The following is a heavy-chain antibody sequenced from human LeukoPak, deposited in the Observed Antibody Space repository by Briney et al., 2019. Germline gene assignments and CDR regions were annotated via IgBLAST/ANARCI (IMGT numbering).Heavy chain of an antibody. V-gene: IGHV3-23*01. CDR2: ISGSGGST. CDR1: GFTFSSYA. J-gene: IGHJ4*02. CDR3: ARIVGATGY. D-gene: IGHD1-26*01. Sequence: QSGGSLRLSCAASGFTFSSYAMSWVRQAPGKGLEWVSAISGSGGSTYYADSVKGRFTISRDNSKNTLYLQMNSLRAEDTAVYCCARIVGATGYWGQGTLVTVSS.